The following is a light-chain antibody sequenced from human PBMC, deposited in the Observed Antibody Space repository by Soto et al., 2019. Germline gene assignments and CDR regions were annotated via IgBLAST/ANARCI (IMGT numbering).Light chain of an antibody. CDR3: QQFSLYWA. CDR1: QDINRW. Sequence: DIQMTQSPSTLSASVGDRVTITCRASQDINRWLAWYQQKPGKAPKILIYTADTLESGVPSRFSGSGYGTEFILTISSLQPHDFATYYSQQFSLYWACGQGTKV. CDR2: TAD. J-gene: IGKJ1*01. V-gene: IGKV1-5*01.